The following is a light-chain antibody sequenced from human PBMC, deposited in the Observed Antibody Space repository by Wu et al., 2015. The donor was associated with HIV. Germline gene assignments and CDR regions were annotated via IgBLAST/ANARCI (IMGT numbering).Light chain of an antibody. CDR3: QHYNNWPG. CDR2: RAS. J-gene: IGKJ3*01. CDR1: QSVSSN. V-gene: IGKV3-15*01. Sequence: EIVMTQSPVTLSVSPGERATLSCRASQSVSSNLAWYQQKPGQAPRLLIYRASTRATGIPARFSGSGSGTEFTLTVSSMQSEDFAVYYCQHYNNWPGFGPGTKVD.